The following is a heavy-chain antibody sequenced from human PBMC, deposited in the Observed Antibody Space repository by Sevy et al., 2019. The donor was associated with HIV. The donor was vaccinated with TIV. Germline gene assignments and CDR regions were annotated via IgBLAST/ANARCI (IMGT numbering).Heavy chain of an antibody. Sequence: GGSLRLSCAVSGFAVSDNCMSWVRQSPGKGLEWVSVIFSGGRTSYADSVKGRFTVSRDGSKNTLYLQMDNLRAEDTATYYCARDRVVHNDYIFVAYYYGMHVWGQGTTVTVSS. D-gene: IGHD4-4*01. CDR1: GFAVSDNC. J-gene: IGHJ6*02. V-gene: IGHV3-53*01. CDR3: ARDRVVHNDYIFVAYYYGMHV. CDR2: IFSGGRT.